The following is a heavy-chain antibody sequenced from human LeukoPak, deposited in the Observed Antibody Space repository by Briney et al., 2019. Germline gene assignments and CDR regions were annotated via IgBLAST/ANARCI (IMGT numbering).Heavy chain of an antibody. CDR1: GGSITNFY. Sequence: PSETLSLTCTVSGGSITNFYGGWIRQSPGKGLELIGCIYYSGTTNYSPSLKSRVSISVDTSKKQFSLKLSSVTAADTAVYYCARSPGGGFDIWGQGTMVTVSS. J-gene: IGHJ3*02. V-gene: IGHV4-59*01. CDR3: ARSPGGGFDI. CDR2: IYYSGTT. D-gene: IGHD2-15*01.